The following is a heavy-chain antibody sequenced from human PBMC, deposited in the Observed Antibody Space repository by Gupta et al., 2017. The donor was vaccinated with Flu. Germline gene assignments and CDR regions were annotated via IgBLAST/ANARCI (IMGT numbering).Heavy chain of an antibody. D-gene: IGHD3-10*01. CDR3: AKIPGNDMANYYYYGMDV. Sequence: EVQLLESGGGLVQPGGSLRLSCAASGFTFSSYAMSWVRQAPGKGLEWVSAISGSGGSTYYADSVKGRFTISRDNSKNTLYLQMNSLRAEDTAVYYCAKIPGNDMANYYYYGMDVWGQGTTVTVSS. V-gene: IGHV3-23*01. CDR2: ISGSGGST. J-gene: IGHJ6*02. CDR1: GFTFSSYA.